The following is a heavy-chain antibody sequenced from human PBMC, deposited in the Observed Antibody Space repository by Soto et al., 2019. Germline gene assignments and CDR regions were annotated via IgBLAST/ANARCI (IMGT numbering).Heavy chain of an antibody. V-gene: IGHV4-59*01. CDR1: GGSISSYY. CDR3: ARGSQDLVLFDY. CDR2: IYYSGST. Sequence: SETLSLTCTVSGGSISSYYWSWIRQPPGKGLEWIGYIYYSGSTNYNPSLKSRVTISVDTSKNQFSLKLSSVTAADTAVYYCARGSQDLVLFDYWGQGTLVTV. J-gene: IGHJ4*02.